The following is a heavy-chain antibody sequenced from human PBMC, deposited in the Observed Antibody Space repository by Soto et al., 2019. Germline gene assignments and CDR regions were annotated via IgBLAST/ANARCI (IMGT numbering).Heavy chain of an antibody. CDR1: GDSISSGRYH. V-gene: IGHV4-39*01. J-gene: IGHJ4*02. CDR2: IHYTGNT. D-gene: IGHD3-3*01. Sequence: SETLSLTCTVSGDSISSGRYHWGWIRQPPGKGLEFIATIHYTGNTHYNPSLRSRVTIFVDTSKSQFSLRLSSVTAADTAVYYCARADGFGEVTPFMDYWGQGTLVTVSS. CDR3: ARADGFGEVTPFMDY.